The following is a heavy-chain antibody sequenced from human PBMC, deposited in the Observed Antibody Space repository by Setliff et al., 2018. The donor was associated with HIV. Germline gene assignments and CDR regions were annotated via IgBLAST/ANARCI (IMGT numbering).Heavy chain of an antibody. CDR2: ISAYNGKT. CDR3: AAASNRRVRGVNLHYYYYMDV. V-gene: IGHV1-18*01. Sequence: GASVKVSCKASGYTFISYGINWVRQAPGQGLEWMGWISAYNGKTLYAQKFQGRVTITADKSTSTAYMELSSLRSEDTAVYYCAAASNRRVRGVNLHYYYYMDVWGKGTTVTVSS. CDR1: GYTFISYG. D-gene: IGHD3-10*01. J-gene: IGHJ6*03.